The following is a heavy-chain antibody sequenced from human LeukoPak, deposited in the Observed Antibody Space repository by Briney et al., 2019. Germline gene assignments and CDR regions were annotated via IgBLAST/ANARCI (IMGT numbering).Heavy chain of an antibody. J-gene: IGHJ5*02. CDR2: IYTTGST. Sequence: SETLSLTCTVSVGSISSYYWSCMPQPAGKGRAWIGRIYTTGSTNYNPSLKSRVTMSADTSKNQCSLNLSSVTAADTAVYYCARETDLWDIVVVVAAYNWFDPWGQGTLVTVSS. V-gene: IGHV4-4*07. CDR3: ARETDLWDIVVVVAAYNWFDP. CDR1: VGSISSYY. D-gene: IGHD2-15*01.